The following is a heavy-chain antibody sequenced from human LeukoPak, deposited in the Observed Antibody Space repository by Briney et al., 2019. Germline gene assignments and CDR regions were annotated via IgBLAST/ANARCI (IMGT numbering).Heavy chain of an antibody. CDR1: GFTFNSYS. CDR2: ISSSSSYI. J-gene: IGHJ4*02. D-gene: IGHD2-15*01. V-gene: IGHV3-21*01. CDR3: ARDRGDIVVVVAATHFDY. Sequence: GGSLRLSCAASGFTFNSYSMNWVRQAPGKGLEWVSSISSSSSYIYYADSVKGRFTIPRDNAKNSLYLQMNSLRAEDTAVYYCARDRGDIVVVVAATHFDYWGQGTLVTVSS.